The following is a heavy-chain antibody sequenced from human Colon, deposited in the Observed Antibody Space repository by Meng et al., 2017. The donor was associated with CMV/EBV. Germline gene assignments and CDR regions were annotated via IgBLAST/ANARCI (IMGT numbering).Heavy chain of an antibody. Sequence: QVQLQQWGAGLLKPSEPLSLTCALYGGSFSPYYWSWIRQSPWKGLEWIAEIDHTGSTNYNPSLKSRVTISIDTSNSHFSLNLTSATAADTAVYYCARGGGTPIRGVLPFDFWGQGTLVTVSS. V-gene: IGHV4-34*01. CDR1: GGSFSPYY. J-gene: IGHJ4*02. D-gene: IGHD3-10*01. CDR2: IDHTGST. CDR3: ARGGGTPIRGVLPFDF.